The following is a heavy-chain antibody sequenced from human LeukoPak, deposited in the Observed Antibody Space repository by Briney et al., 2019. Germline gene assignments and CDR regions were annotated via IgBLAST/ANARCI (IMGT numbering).Heavy chain of an antibody. D-gene: IGHD1-20*01. V-gene: IGHV4-59*01. CDR1: GGSISSYY. CDR2: IYYSGST. Sequence: SETLSPTCTVSGGSISSYYWSWIRQPPGKGLEWIGYIYYSGSTNYNPSLKSRVTISVDTSKNQFSLKLSSVTAADTAVYYCAREGFITGTSIDAFDIWGQGTMVTVSS. CDR3: AREGFITGTSIDAFDI. J-gene: IGHJ3*02.